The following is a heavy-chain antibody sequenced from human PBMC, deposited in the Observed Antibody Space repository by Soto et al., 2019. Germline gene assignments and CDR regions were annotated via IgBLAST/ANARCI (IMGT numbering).Heavy chain of an antibody. CDR2: IYYSATT. Sequence: SETLSLTCTVSGGSITSGDYYWSWISQPPGKGLEWIGYIYYSATTYYNLSLKSRLTISIDTSKNQFSLKLSSVTAADTAVYFCARGFRGVYFDFWGQGTLVTVSS. J-gene: IGHJ4*02. D-gene: IGHD3-10*01. V-gene: IGHV4-30-4*01. CDR3: ARGFRGVYFDF. CDR1: GGSITSGDYY.